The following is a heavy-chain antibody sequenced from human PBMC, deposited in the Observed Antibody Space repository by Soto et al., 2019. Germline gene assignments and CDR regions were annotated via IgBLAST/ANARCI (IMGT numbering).Heavy chain of an antibody. J-gene: IGHJ6*02. CDR1: GFTFSSYS. CDR2: ISSSSSYI. CDR3: ARDGVQLERRPRLYYGMDV. D-gene: IGHD1-1*01. Sequence: PVGSLRLSCAASGFTFSSYSMNWVRQAPGKGLEWVSSISSSSSYIYYADSVKGRFTISRDNAKNSLYLQMKSLRAEDTAVYYCARDGVQLERRPRLYYGMDVWGQGTTVTVSS. V-gene: IGHV3-21*01.